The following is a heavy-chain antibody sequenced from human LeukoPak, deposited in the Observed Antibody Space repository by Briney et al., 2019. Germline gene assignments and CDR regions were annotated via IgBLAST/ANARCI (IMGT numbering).Heavy chain of an antibody. CDR3: VRVKGSYFDY. J-gene: IGHJ4*02. V-gene: IGHV3-48*01. D-gene: IGHD2-15*01. Sequence: GGSLRLSCAASGFTLSSYSINWVRQAPGKGLEWVSYISSSGSAIYYVDSVKGRFTVSRDNAKNSLFLQMNSPRAEDTAVYYCVRVKGSYFDYWGQGALVTVSS. CDR2: ISSSGSAI. CDR1: GFTLSSYS.